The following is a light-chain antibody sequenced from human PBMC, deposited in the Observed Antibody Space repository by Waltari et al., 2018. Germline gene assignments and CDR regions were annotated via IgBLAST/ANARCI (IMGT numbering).Light chain of an antibody. CDR1: QTVLYSSNNKNY. Sequence: DIVMTQSPDSLAVSLGERAAIHCKSSQTVLYSSNNKNYLAWYQQKPGQPPKLLIYWASTREYGVPDRFSGSWSGTHFTLTISSLQAEDVAVYYCQQYYSSVTFGGGTKVEIK. J-gene: IGKJ4*01. CDR3: QQYYSSVT. V-gene: IGKV4-1*01. CDR2: WAS.